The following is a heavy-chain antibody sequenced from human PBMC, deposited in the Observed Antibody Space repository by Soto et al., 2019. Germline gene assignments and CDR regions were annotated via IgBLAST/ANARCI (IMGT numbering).Heavy chain of an antibody. CDR2: IYYSGYT. Sequence: VQLQESGPGLVKPSQTLSLTCTVSGGSISSGSYYWSWIRQHPGKGLEWIGYIYYSGYTYYNPSLKSRVTISLDTSTNQFSLKLSSVTAADTAVYYCARVLGYCSGGNCYPDYWGQGTLVTVSS. CDR1: GGSISSGSYY. D-gene: IGHD2-15*01. CDR3: ARVLGYCSGGNCYPDY. J-gene: IGHJ4*02. V-gene: IGHV4-31*03.